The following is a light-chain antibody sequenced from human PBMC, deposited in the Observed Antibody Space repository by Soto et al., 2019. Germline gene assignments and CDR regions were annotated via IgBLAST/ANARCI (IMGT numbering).Light chain of an antibody. V-gene: IGKV1-39*01. CDR3: QQSYSTLGLT. Sequence: DIQMTQSPSSLSASVGDRVTITCRASQSISRYLNWYQQKPGKAPKLLVYAASSLQSGFPSRFSGSVSGTDFTLTISSLQPEDFATYFCQQSYSTLGLTFGGGTKVEIK. CDR1: QSISRY. CDR2: AAS. J-gene: IGKJ4*01.